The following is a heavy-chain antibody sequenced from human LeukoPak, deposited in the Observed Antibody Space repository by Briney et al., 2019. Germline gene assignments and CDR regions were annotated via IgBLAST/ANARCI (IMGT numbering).Heavy chain of an antibody. V-gene: IGHV3-23*01. CDR1: GFTFSSYA. J-gene: IGHJ4*02. Sequence: GGSLRLSCAASGFTFSSYAMSWVRQAPGKGLEWVSAISGSGGSTYYADSVKGRFTISRDNSKNTLYLQMNSLRAEDTAVYYCAKVEVRVQHYDILTGYSDYWGQGTLVTVSS. CDR3: AKVEVRVQHYDILTGYSDY. CDR2: ISGSGGST. D-gene: IGHD3-9*01.